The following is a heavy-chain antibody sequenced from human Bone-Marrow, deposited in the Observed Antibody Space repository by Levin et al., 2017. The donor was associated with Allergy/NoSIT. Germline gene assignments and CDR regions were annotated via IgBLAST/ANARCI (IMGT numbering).Heavy chain of an antibody. CDR1: GFSFSDYG. J-gene: IGHJ6*02. V-gene: IGHV3-23*01. CDR3: ATRGVPKYYYYGMDV. CDR2: ITKNGGAT. Sequence: GGSLRLSCAASGFSFSDYGMSWVRQAPGKGLEWVSAITKNGGATHYADSVKGRFTISRDNSKNTLYLQLNSLRTEDTAIYYCATRGVPKYYYYGMDVWGQVTTVTVSS. D-gene: IGHD3-10*01.